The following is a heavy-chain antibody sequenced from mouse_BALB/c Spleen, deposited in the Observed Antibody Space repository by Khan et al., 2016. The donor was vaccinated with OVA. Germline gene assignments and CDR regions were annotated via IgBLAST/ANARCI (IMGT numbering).Heavy chain of an antibody. Sequence: QVQLKQSGAELVRPGTSVKLSCKAAGYTFTNYWIGWVKQRLGHGLEWIGDIYPGGGCTNYNEKFKGKVTLTADTSSSTAYLQLHSLTSEDSAVYYCARRGAARATGAYFDYWGQGTTLTVSS. J-gene: IGHJ2*01. V-gene: IGHV1-63*02. D-gene: IGHD3-1*01. CDR3: ARRGAARATGAYFDY. CDR1: GYTFTNYW. CDR2: IYPGGGCT.